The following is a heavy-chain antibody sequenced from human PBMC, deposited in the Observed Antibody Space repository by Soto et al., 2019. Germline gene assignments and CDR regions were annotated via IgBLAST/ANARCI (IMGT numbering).Heavy chain of an antibody. J-gene: IGHJ4*02. CDR2: IYYSGNT. V-gene: IGHV4-39*01. D-gene: IGHD6-19*01. CDR1: GFTFSSYG. Sequence: QVQLVESGGGVVQPGRSLRLSCAASGFTFSSYGMHWVRQAPGKGLEWIGSIYYSGNTYYNPSLKSRVTISVDTSKNQFSLKLSSVTAADTAVYYCARLLGYSSAWLTFDYWGQGTLVTVSS. CDR3: ARLLGYSSAWLTFDY.